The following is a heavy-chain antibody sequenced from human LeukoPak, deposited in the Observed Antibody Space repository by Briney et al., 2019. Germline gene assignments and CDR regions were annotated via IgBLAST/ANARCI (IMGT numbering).Heavy chain of an antibody. CDR1: GYTFTGYY. CDR3: ARDKATVTTPYFDY. D-gene: IGHD4-17*01. Sequence: GASVKVSCKASGYTFTGYYLHWVRQVPGQGLEWMGWINCNSGGTNYAQKFQGRVTMTRDTSISTVYMELSRLIFDDTAVYYCARDKATVTTPYFDYWGQGTQVTVSS. J-gene: IGHJ4*02. V-gene: IGHV1-2*02. CDR2: INCNSGGT.